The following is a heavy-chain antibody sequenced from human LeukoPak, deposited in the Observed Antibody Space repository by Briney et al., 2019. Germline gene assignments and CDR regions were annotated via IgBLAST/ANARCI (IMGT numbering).Heavy chain of an antibody. CDR1: GFTFSDYY. CDR3: ARDRSTVTTRKRGWALDI. CDR2: ISSSGSTI. J-gene: IGHJ3*02. D-gene: IGHD4-17*01. Sequence: GGSLRLSCAASGFTFSDYYMSWIRQAPGRGLEWVSYISSSGSTIYYADSVKGRFTISRDNAKNSLYLQMNSLRAEDTAVYYCARDRSTVTTRKRGWALDIWGQGTMVTVSS. V-gene: IGHV3-11*04.